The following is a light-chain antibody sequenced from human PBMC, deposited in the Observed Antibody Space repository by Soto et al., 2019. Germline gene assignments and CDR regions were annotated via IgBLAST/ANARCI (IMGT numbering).Light chain of an antibody. V-gene: IGKV3-15*01. CDR3: HQCDIATG. CDR2: AAS. Sequence: EIVMTQSPATLSVSPGERATISCRASESVNTNLAWYQHKPGQAPRLLIYAASTMHTGIPARFSGSGSSTEFTLTSSRLQSEDFAVYYCHQCDIATGFGGGTKVEIK. CDR1: ESVNTN. J-gene: IGKJ4*01.